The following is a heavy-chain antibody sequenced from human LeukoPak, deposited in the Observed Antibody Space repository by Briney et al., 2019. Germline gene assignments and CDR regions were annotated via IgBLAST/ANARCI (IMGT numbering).Heavy chain of an antibody. V-gene: IGHV3-23*01. D-gene: IGHD3-3*01. J-gene: IGHJ4*02. Sequence: GGSLRLSCAATGFTFSSYAMSWVRQAPGKGLEWVSAISGSGGSTYYAGSVKGRFTISRDNSKNTLYLQMNSLRAEDTAVYYCAKDGSYDFWSGYPVLGDYWGQGTLVTVSS. CDR2: ISGSGGST. CDR3: AKDGSYDFWSGYPVLGDY. CDR1: GFTFSSYA.